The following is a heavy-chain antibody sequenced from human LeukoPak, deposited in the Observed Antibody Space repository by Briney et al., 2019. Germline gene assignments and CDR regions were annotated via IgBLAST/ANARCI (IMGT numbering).Heavy chain of an antibody. D-gene: IGHD5-18*01. Sequence: SVKVSCKASGGTFSSYAISWVRQAPGRGLEWMGGIIPIFGTANYAQKFQGRVTITADKSTSTAYMELSSLRSEDTAVYYCARDLIVDTAMVKTEDWFDPWGQGTLVTVSS. CDR3: ARDLIVDTAMVKTEDWFDP. CDR2: IIPIFGTA. V-gene: IGHV1-69*06. CDR1: GGTFSSYA. J-gene: IGHJ5*02.